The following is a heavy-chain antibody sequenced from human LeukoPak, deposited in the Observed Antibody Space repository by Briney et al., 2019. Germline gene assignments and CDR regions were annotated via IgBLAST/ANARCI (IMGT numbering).Heavy chain of an antibody. CDR1: GFTFARYS. CDR3: VRAVEYYYDSSGYAVDY. CDR2: ISSSSSNI. V-gene: IGHV3-21*01. D-gene: IGHD3-22*01. J-gene: IGHJ4*02. Sequence: PGGSLRLSCAASGFTFARYSMNWVRQAPGKGLKWVSSISSSSSNIYYADSVTGRFTISRDNAKNSLYLQMNSLRAEDTAVYYCVRAVEYYYDSSGYAVDYWGQGTLVTVSS.